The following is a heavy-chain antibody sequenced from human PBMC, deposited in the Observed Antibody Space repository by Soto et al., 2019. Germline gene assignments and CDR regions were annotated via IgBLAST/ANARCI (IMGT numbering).Heavy chain of an antibody. CDR1: GYTFTSYG. Sequence: QVQLVQSGAEVKKPGASVKVSCKASGYTFTSYGISWVRQAPGQGLEWMGWISAYNGNTNYAQKLQGRVTMTTDTSTSTAYMELRSLRSDDTAVYYCARDLLVYYGSGSPQNLAYGMDVWGQGTTVTVSS. CDR3: ARDLLVYYGSGSPQNLAYGMDV. CDR2: ISAYNGNT. D-gene: IGHD3-10*01. J-gene: IGHJ6*02. V-gene: IGHV1-18*01.